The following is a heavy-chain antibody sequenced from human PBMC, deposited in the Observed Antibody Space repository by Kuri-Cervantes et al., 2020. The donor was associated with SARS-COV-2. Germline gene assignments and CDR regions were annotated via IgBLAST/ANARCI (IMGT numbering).Heavy chain of an antibody. CDR2: INHSGST. J-gene: IGHJ5*02. CDR3: ARHRWFDP. CDR1: GGSISSYY. D-gene: IGHD1-14*01. V-gene: IGHV4-34*01. Sequence: SDTLSLTCTVSGGSISSYYWSWIRQPPGKGLEWIGEINHSGSTNYNPSLKSRVTISVDTSKNQFSLKLSSVTAADTAVYYCARHRWFDPWGQGTLVTVSS.